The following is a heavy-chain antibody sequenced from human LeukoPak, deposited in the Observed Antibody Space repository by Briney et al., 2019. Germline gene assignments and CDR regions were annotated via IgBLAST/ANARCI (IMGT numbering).Heavy chain of an antibody. V-gene: IGHV3-23*01. D-gene: IGHD5-12*01. J-gene: IGHJ4*02. CDR3: AKDSRNRMVATSFNDY. Sequence: GGSLRLSCAASGFTFSNAWMSWVRQAPGKGLEWVSAISGSGGSTYYADSVKGRFIISRDNSKNTLYLQMNSLRAEDTAVYYCAKDSRNRMVATSFNDYWGQGTLVTVSS. CDR2: ISGSGGST. CDR1: GFTFSNAW.